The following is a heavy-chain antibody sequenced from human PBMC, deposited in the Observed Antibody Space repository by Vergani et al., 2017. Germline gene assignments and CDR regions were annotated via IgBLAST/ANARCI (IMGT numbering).Heavy chain of an antibody. J-gene: IGHJ4*02. V-gene: IGHV3-23*01. D-gene: IGHD5-24*01. CDR3: GRGSDNYN. CDR1: GFTFSSHA. CDR2: IKNTGDST. Sequence: EVQLLQSEGAVVQPGGSLRLSCVASGFTFSSHAMCGVRQGHGEGLELVSSIKNTGDSTHYADSVKGGFTISRDNSKNNLYLQMNSLRVEDTAVYYCGRGSDNYNWGQGTLVTVSS.